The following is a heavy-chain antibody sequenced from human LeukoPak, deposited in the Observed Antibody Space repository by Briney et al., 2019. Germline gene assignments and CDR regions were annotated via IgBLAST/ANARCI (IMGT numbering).Heavy chain of an antibody. CDR1: GYTFTSYA. D-gene: IGHD3-10*01. CDR3: ARELTPYYYGSGSYSPLLFDY. J-gene: IGHJ4*02. Sequence: ASVKVSCKSSGYTFTSYAMNWVRQAPGQGLEWMGWINPNSGGTNYAQKFQGRVTMTRDTSISTAYMELSRLRSDDTAVYYCARELTPYYYGSGSYSPLLFDYWGQGTLVTVSS. CDR2: INPNSGGT. V-gene: IGHV1-2*02.